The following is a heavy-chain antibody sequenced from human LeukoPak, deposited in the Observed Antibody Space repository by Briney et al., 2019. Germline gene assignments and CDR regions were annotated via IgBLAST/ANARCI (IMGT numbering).Heavy chain of an antibody. J-gene: IGHJ4*02. D-gene: IGHD1-26*01. CDR1: GYTFTSYG. Sequence: GASVKVSCKASGYTFTSYGISWVRQAPGQGLEWMGWISAYNGNTNYAQKLQGRVTMTTDTSTSTAYMELRSLRSDDTAVYYCARERIVGATQDYYFDYWGQGTLVTVSS. V-gene: IGHV1-18*01. CDR3: ARERIVGATQDYYFDY. CDR2: ISAYNGNT.